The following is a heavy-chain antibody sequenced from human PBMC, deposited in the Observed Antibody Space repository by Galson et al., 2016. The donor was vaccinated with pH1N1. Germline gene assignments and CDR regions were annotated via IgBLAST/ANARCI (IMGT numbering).Heavy chain of an antibody. CDR1: GGTFSSFP. Sequence: QSGAEVKKPGESLRISCKASGGTFSSFPISWVRQAPGQGLEWMGQIIPIFGTTNYAQKFQGRVTITTDESTSTVHMELSSLRSEDSGIYYCAREGGGVNWDSFHYGLDVWGQGTTVTVSS. V-gene: IGHV1-69*05. CDR2: IIPIFGTT. D-gene: IGHD1-1*01. CDR3: AREGGGVNWDSFHYGLDV. J-gene: IGHJ6*02.